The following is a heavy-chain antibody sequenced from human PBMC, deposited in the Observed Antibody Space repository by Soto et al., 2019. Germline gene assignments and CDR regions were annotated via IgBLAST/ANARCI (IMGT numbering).Heavy chain of an antibody. CDR2: IYHSGST. CDR3: ARDRGLYGSGSYYNPNWFDP. J-gene: IGHJ5*02. D-gene: IGHD3-10*01. V-gene: IGHV4-38-2*02. CDR1: GYSISSGYY. Sequence: SETLSLTCAVSGYSISSGYYWGWIRQPPGKGVEWIGSIYHSGSTYYNPSLKSRVTISVDTSKNQFSLKLSSVTAADTAVYYCARDRGLYGSGSYYNPNWFDPWGQGTLVTVSS.